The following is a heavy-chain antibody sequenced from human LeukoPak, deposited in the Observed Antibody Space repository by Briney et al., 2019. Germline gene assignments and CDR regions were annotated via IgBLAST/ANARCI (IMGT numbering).Heavy chain of an antibody. J-gene: IGHJ3*01. V-gene: IGHV3-7*01. CDR1: GFIFSNYW. CDR3: ANSIVGAVWD. Sequence: GGSLRLFCAASGFIFSNYWMGWVRQGPGKGLEWVANIKQDGGERYYVDSVKGRFTISRDNAKNSLYVQMNSLRAEDTAVYYCANSIVGAVWDWGQGTMVTVSS. D-gene: IGHD1-26*01. CDR2: IKQDGGER.